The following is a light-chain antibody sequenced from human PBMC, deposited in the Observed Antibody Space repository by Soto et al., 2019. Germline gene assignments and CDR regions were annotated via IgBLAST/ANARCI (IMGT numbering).Light chain of an antibody. CDR2: KAS. Sequence: DIQMTQSPSTLSASVGDRVTITCRASQSISSWLAWYQQKPGKAPKLLMYKASSLQSGVPSRFSGSGSGTEFTLTISSLQPDDVATYYCQQYNNYPYTFGQGTKLEIK. V-gene: IGKV1-5*03. CDR1: QSISSW. J-gene: IGKJ2*01. CDR3: QQYNNYPYT.